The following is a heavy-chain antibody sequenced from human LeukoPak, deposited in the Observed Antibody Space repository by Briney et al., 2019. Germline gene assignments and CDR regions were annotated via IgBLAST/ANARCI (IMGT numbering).Heavy chain of an antibody. CDR2: INSNSGGT. Sequence: ASVKVSCEASGYTFTGHYIHWVRQAPGQGLEWMGWINSNSGGTNYAQNFQGRVTMTRDTSLSTAYMEISRLRSDDTAVYYCARVSTLGCSSTTCLVFDIWGQGTVVTVSS. CDR3: ARVSTLGCSSTTCLVFDI. V-gene: IGHV1-2*02. D-gene: IGHD2-2*01. CDR1: GYTFTGHY. J-gene: IGHJ3*02.